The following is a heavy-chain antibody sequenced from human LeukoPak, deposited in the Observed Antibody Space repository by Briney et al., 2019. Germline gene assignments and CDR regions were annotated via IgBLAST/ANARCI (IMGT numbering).Heavy chain of an antibody. CDR1: GFTFSSYG. CDR2: ISYDGTNK. J-gene: IGHJ4*02. CDR3: AYGSGSPFDY. Sequence: GGSLRLPCAASGFTFSSYGMHWVRQAPGKGLEWVAVISYDGTNKYYADSVKGRFTISRDNSKTTLYLQMNSLRAEDTAVYYCAYGSGSPFDYWGQGTLVTVSS. V-gene: IGHV3-30*03. D-gene: IGHD3-10*01.